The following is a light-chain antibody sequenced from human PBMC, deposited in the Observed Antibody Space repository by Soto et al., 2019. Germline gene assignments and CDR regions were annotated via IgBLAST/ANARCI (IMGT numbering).Light chain of an antibody. J-gene: IGLJ2*01. CDR3: QVWDNTFDQV. CDR1: NIGTKG. V-gene: IGLV3-21*02. Sequence: SYELTQPPSASVAPGQTATITCGGKNIGTKGVHWYQQMPGQAPMLVLYDDTDRPSGIPERFSGSNSGNTATLTISRVEVGDEADYYCQVWDNTFDQVFGGGTKLTVL. CDR2: DDT.